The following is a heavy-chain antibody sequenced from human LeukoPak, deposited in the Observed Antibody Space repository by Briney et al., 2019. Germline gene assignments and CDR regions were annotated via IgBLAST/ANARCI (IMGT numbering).Heavy chain of an antibody. D-gene: IGHD3-22*01. J-gene: IGHJ4*02. CDR2: ISSSSSYI. V-gene: IGHV3-21*01. Sequence: GGSLRLSCAAAGFTFSSDSMNWVRQAPGKGLEWVSSISSSSSYIYYADSVKGRFTISRDNATNSLCLQMNSPTAEDTAVYYCARDFRHYYDKVDYWGQGTLVTVSS. CDR3: ARDFRHYYDKVDY. CDR1: GFTFSSDS.